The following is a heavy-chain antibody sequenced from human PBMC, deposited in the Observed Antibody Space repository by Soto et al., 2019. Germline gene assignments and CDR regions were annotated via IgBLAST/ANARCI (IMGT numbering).Heavy chain of an antibody. V-gene: IGHV3-53*01. CDR1: GFTVSSNY. J-gene: IGHJ6*02. CDR2: IYSGGST. Sequence: EVQLVESGGGLIQPGGSLRLSCAASGFTVSSNYMSWVRQAPGKGLEWVSVIYSGGSTYYADSVKGRFTISRDNSKNTLYLQMNSLRAEDTAVYYCARGQNLPRRSADYGIDVWGLGTTVTVSS. CDR3: ARGQNLPRRSADYGIDV.